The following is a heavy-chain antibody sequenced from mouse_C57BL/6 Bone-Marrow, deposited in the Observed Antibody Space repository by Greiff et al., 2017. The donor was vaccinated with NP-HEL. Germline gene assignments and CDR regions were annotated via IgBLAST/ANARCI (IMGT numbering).Heavy chain of an antibody. CDR3: ARSPHYYCSSYYAMDY. CDR1: GYAFTHYL. CDR2: INPGSGGT. V-gene: IGHV1-54*01. J-gene: IGHJ4*01. Sequence: QVQLQQSGAELVRPGTSVKVSCKASGYAFTHYLIEWVKQRPGQGLEWIGVINPGSGGTNYNEKFKGKATLTADKSSSTAYMQLSSLTSEDSAVYFCARSPHYYCSSYYAMDYWGQGTSVTVSS. D-gene: IGHD1-1*01.